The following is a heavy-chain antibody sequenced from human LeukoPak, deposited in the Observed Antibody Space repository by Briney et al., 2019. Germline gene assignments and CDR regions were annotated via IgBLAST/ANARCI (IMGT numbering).Heavy chain of an antibody. D-gene: IGHD6-19*01. Sequence: GGSLRLSCAASGFTFSSYGMHWVRRAPGKGLEWVAVIWYDGSNKYYADSVKGRFTISRDNSKNTLYLQMNSLRAEDTAVYYSSGSGSFDYWGQGTLVTVSS. J-gene: IGHJ4*02. V-gene: IGHV3-33*01. CDR1: GFTFSSYG. CDR3: SGSGSFDY. CDR2: IWYDGSNK.